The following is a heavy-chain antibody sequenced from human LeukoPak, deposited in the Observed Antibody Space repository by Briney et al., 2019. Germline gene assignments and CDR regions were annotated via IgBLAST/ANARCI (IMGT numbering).Heavy chain of an antibody. CDR3: AKDLGIEAGGY. CDR1: GFIFSIYA. D-gene: IGHD3-16*01. V-gene: IGHV3-23*01. CDR2: ISGSGGSK. Sequence: GGSLSLSCAASGFIFSIYAMMCVRPAREGGLEWVSAISGSGGSKYYADSVKVRFTSSRDNSKNTLYLQMNSLRAEDTAVYYCAKDLGIEAGGYWGQGTLVTVSS. J-gene: IGHJ4*02.